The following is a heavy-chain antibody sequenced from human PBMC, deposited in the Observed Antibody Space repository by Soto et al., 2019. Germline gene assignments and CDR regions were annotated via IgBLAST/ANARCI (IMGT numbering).Heavy chain of an antibody. V-gene: IGHV3-73*01. CDR3: ARHFSWTYVMDV. CDR2: IRSQPNNYAT. CDR1: GFTFSGSD. Sequence: GGSLRLSCTAAGFTFSGSDIHWVRQASGKGLEWVGRIRSQPNNYATTYSESVRGRFTFAREDSQNTAYLQMSSLKIEDTAIYYWARHFSWTYVMDVCGQGTTVTVSS. D-gene: IGHD3-3*01. J-gene: IGHJ6*02.